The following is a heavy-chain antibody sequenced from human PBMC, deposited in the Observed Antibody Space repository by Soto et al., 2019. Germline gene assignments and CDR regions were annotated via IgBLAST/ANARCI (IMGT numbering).Heavy chain of an antibody. CDR1: GYTFTSYG. Sequence: APVKVSCKASGYTFTSYGISWVRQAPGQGIEWMGWISAYNGNTNYAQKLQGRVTMTTDTSTSTAYMELRSLRSDDTAVYYCARPPYDFWSGLPGAFDIWGQGTMVTVSS. CDR3: ARPPYDFWSGLPGAFDI. V-gene: IGHV1-18*01. CDR2: ISAYNGNT. J-gene: IGHJ3*02. D-gene: IGHD3-3*01.